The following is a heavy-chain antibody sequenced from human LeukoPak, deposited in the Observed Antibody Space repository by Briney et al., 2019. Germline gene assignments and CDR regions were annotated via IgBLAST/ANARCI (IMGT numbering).Heavy chain of an antibody. V-gene: IGHV3-48*01. CDR2: ISSTTRTI. CDR1: GFTFGNYS. Sequence: PGGSLRLSCAALGFTFGNYSFNWVRQAPGKGLEWVSYISSTTRTIDYTDSVKGRFTISRDNAKKSLYLQMDSLRAEDTAVYYCAGVVQGRLRSSLDAFDIWGQGTMVTVSP. CDR3: AGVVQGRLRSSLDAFDI. D-gene: IGHD5-12*01. J-gene: IGHJ3*02.